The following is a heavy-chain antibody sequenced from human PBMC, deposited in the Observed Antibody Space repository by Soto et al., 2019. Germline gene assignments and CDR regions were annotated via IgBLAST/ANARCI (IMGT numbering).Heavy chain of an antibody. V-gene: IGHV3-74*01. Sequence: GGSLRLSCAASGFTFSSYWMHWVRQAPGKGLVWVSRINGDGSSTSYADSVKGRFTISRDDAKNTLYLQMNSLRAEDTAVYYCTRDAYYDFWSGYSGYYYYYMDVWGKGTTVTVSS. D-gene: IGHD3-3*01. CDR1: GFTFSSYW. CDR3: TRDAYYDFWSGYSGYYYYYMDV. J-gene: IGHJ6*03. CDR2: INGDGSST.